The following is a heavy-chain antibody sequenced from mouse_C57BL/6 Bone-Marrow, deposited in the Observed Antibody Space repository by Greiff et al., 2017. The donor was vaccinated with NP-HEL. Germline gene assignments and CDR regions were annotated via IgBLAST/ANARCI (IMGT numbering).Heavy chain of an antibody. D-gene: IGHD1-1*01. CDR2: IYPGSGST. CDR1: GYTFTSYW. CDR3: ARIPPYCGSSPWFAY. J-gene: IGHJ3*01. Sequence: QVQLQQPGAELVKPGASVKMSCKASGYTFTSYWITWVKQRPGQGLEWIGDIYPGSGSTNYNEKFKSKATLTVDTSSSTAYMQLSSLTSEDSAVYYCARIPPYCGSSPWFAYWGQGTLVTVSA. V-gene: IGHV1-55*01.